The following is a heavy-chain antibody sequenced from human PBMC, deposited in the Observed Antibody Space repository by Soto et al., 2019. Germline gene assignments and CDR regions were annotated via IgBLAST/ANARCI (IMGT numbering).Heavy chain of an antibody. CDR2: INPVGGST. V-gene: IGHV1-46*04. Sequence: QVQLVQSGAEVKKPGASVRVSCKASGYTFTSYYIHWVRQAPGQGLEWVSIINPVGGSTNYAQKLQGRVTVTRDTSTSTVHMELSSLRSEVTAVYYCARGWGRVVYAMDVWGQGTTVTVSS. CDR1: GYTFTSYY. J-gene: IGHJ6*02. D-gene: IGHD1-26*01. CDR3: ARGWGRVVYAMDV.